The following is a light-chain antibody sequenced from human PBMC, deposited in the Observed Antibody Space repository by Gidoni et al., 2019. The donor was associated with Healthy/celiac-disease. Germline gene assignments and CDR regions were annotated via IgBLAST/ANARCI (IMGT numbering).Light chain of an antibody. J-gene: IGKJ1*01. CDR2: GAS. V-gene: IGKV3-20*01. CDR3: QQYCSSRT. Sequence: EIVLTQSPGTLSLSPGERATLSCRASQSVSSSYLAWYQQKPGQAPRLLIYGASSRATCIPDRFSGSGSGTDFTLTIRRLEPEDFSVYYCQQYCSSRTFGQGTKVEIK. CDR1: QSVSSSY.